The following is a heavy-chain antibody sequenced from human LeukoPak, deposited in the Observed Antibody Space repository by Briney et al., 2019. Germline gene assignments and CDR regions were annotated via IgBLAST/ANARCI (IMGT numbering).Heavy chain of an antibody. CDR1: GFTFSTYS. CDR3: AKEMGFCSGGSCYRWFDS. Sequence: PSGGSLRLSCAASGFTFSTYSMSWVRHAPGKGPEWLSYISTSSITKYYADSVKGRFTISRDDAKNSLSLQMNSLRADDTAVYYCAKEMGFCSGGSCYRWFDSWGQGTLVTVSS. J-gene: IGHJ5*01. CDR2: ISTSSITK. V-gene: IGHV3-48*01. D-gene: IGHD2-15*01.